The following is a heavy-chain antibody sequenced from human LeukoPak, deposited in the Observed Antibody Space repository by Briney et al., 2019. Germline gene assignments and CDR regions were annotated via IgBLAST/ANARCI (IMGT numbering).Heavy chain of an antibody. CDR3: SKRSGGYYDH. Sequence: GGSLRLSCAASGFAVNGDNMSWVRQAPGKRLEGVSVIYSDYDDGHTNYADSVRGRFTISRDNSKNMVYLQMNSLRVEDTAVYYCSKRSGGYYDHWGQGTLVTVSS. CDR2: IYSDYDDGHT. D-gene: IGHD3-3*01. CDR1: GFAVNGDN. J-gene: IGHJ4*02. V-gene: IGHV3-66*02.